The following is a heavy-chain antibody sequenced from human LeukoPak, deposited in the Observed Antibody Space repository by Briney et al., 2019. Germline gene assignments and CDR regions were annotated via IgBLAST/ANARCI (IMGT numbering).Heavy chain of an antibody. V-gene: IGHV4-30-2*01. CDR3: ARLQYCSGTSCYWFDP. D-gene: IGHD2-2*01. J-gene: IGHJ5*02. Sequence: SQTLSLTCDVSGGSISSGLYSWSWIRQPLGKGLEWIGYIYHTGSTYYNPSLKSRVTISVDTSKNQFSLRLSSVAAADTAVYYCARLQYCSGTSCYWFDPWGQGTLVTVSS. CDR1: GGSISSGLYS. CDR2: IYHTGST.